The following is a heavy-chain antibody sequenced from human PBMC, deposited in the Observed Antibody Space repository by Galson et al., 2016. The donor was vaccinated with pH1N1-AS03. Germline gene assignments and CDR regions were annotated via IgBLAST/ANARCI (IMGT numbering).Heavy chain of an antibody. CDR1: GGTFSNYA. CDR3: ARDAPIAASSNLVRVFAFDV. CDR2: IHPIFGTP. Sequence: SVKVSCKASGGTFSNYAISWMRQAPGQGLEWMGGIHPIFGTPSYAQKFRGRLTITADHSTSAPYMELTSLTSEDTAIYYCARDAPIAASSNLVRVFAFDVWGQGTMVSVSS. J-gene: IGHJ3*01. V-gene: IGHV1-69*13. D-gene: IGHD5-24*01.